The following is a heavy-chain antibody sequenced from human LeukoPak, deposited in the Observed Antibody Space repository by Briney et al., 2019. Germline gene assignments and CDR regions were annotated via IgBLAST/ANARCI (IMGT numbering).Heavy chain of an antibody. Sequence: PSETLSLTCSVSGGSISSDYWSWIRQPPGKGLEWIGYIYYSGSANYNPSLKSRVTISVDMSKNQVSLKLTSVTAADTAVYYCARSGTYYNMGVWFDSWGQGTLVTRSS. D-gene: IGHD3-10*01. CDR2: IYYSGSA. CDR1: GGSISSDY. V-gene: IGHV4-59*01. CDR3: ARSGTYYNMGVWFDS. J-gene: IGHJ5*01.